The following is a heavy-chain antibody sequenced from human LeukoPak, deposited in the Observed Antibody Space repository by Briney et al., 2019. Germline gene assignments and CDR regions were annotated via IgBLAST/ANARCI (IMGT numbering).Heavy chain of an antibody. CDR1: GGSFSGYY. CDR3: ARRQPWVVGAHFDY. Sequence: PSETLSLTCAVYGGSFSGYYWSWIRQPPGKGLEWIGEINHSGSTNYNPSLKSRVTISVDTPKNQFSLKLSSVTAADTAVYYCARRQPWVVGAHFDYWGQGTLVTVSS. J-gene: IGHJ4*02. CDR2: INHSGST. D-gene: IGHD1-26*01. V-gene: IGHV4-34*01.